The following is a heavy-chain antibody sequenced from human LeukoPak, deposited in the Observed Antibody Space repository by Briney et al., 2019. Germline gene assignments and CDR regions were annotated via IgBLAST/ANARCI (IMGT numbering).Heavy chain of an antibody. V-gene: IGHV3-33*01. Sequence: GGSLRLSCAASGFTFSSYGMHWVRQAPGKGLEWVAVIWYDGSNKYYADSVKGRFTISRDNSKNTLYQQMNSLRAEDTAVYYCARATSANYDILTGLYYYYGMDVWGQGTTVTVSS. CDR2: IWYDGSNK. CDR3: ARATSANYDILTGLYYYYGMDV. J-gene: IGHJ6*02. CDR1: GFTFSSYG. D-gene: IGHD3-9*01.